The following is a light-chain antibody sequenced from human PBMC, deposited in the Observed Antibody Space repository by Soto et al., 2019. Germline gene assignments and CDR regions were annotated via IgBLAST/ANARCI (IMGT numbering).Light chain of an antibody. V-gene: IGKV3-15*01. CDR2: GAS. CDR1: QSVSSN. CDR3: QQYYNCPRT. J-gene: IGKJ2*02. Sequence: EIVMTQSPATLSVSPGERATLSCRASQSVSSNFAWYQQKPGQAPRLLIYGASTRATGIPARFSGSGSGTEFTLTISSLQSEDFAVYYCQQYYNCPRTFGQGTKLEIK.